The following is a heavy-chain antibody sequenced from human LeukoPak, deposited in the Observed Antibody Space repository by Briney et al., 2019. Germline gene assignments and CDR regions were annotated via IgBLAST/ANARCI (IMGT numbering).Heavy chain of an antibody. V-gene: IGHV4-38-2*02. CDR3: ARYLTTLRYFHP. CDR1: GYSISSDYY. Sequence: SETLSLTCTVSGYSISSDYYWGWIRQPPGKGLEWIGSIHHSGTTYYNPSLKSRVTISLDTSKNQFSLTLSSVTAADTAVYYCARYLTTLRYFHPWGQGTLVTVSS. CDR2: IHHSGTT. D-gene: IGHD4-17*01. J-gene: IGHJ1*01.